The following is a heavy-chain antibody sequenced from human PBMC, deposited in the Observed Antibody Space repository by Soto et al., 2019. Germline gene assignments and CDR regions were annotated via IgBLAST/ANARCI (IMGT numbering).Heavy chain of an antibody. D-gene: IGHD3-22*01. J-gene: IGHJ6*02. Sequence: GGSLRLSCAASGFTFSSYWMHWVRQAPGKGLVWVSRINSDGSGTSYADSVKGRFTISRDNAKNTLYLQMNSLRAEDTAVYYCARDKDYYDTSGYSDYYYYYGMDVWGQGTTVTVSS. V-gene: IGHV3-74*01. CDR2: INSDGSGT. CDR3: ARDKDYYDTSGYSDYYYYYGMDV. CDR1: GFTFSSYW.